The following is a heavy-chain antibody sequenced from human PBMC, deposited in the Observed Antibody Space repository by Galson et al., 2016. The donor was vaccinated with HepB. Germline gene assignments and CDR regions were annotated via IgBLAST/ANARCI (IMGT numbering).Heavy chain of an antibody. CDR3: ARHYGDYVGPDS. D-gene: IGHD4-17*01. CDR1: GGSISITDW. Sequence: ETLSLTCAVSGGSISITDWWGWVRQPPGKGLEWIGEIYHSGTTLYSPSLRSRVTISIDKSKNQFSLKLSSVTAADTAVYYCARHYGDYVGPDSWGQGTLVTVSS. V-gene: IGHV4-4*02. J-gene: IGHJ4*02. CDR2: IYHSGTT.